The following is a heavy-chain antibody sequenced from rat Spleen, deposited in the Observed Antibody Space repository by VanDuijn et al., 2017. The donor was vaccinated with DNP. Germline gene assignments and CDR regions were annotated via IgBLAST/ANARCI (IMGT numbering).Heavy chain of an antibody. Sequence: ELEQMESGRGVLVPTQSPSLNCSVNAYSFYPNHCGGIRKFPGNKMEWVGHINYSGGTSYNPTLQSRISITRDTSKNQFFLHLNSVTTEDTATYYCARWSDYVDYWGQGVMVTVSS. V-gene: IGHV3-1*01. CDR1: AYSFYPNH. J-gene: IGHJ2*01. CDR2: INYSGGT. CDR3: ARWSDYVDY.